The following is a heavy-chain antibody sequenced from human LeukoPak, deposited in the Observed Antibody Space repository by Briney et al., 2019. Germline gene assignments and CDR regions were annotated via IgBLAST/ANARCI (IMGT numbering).Heavy chain of an antibody. CDR2: IKNKANSYIT. Sequence: PGGSLRLSCAASGFIFSDHYMDWVRQAPGKGLEWVGRIKNKANSYITEYAASVQGRFTISRDDSQDSLYLQMNSLKTEDTAVYYCATIRGWLGYWGQGTLVTVSS. V-gene: IGHV3-72*01. CDR3: ATIRGWLGY. J-gene: IGHJ4*02. CDR1: GFIFSDHY. D-gene: IGHD5-24*01.